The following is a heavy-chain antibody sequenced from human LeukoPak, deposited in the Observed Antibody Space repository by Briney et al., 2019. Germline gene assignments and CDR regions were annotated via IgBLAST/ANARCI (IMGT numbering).Heavy chain of an antibody. CDR2: MNPNSGNT. D-gene: IGHD4-17*01. J-gene: IGHJ4*02. Sequence: ASVKVSCKASGGTFSSYAISWVRQAPGQGLEWMGWMNPNSGNTGYAQKFQGRVTMTRDTSVSTAYMELSSLRSEDTAVYYCARARLDYGNNEDYWGQGTLVTVSS. V-gene: IGHV1-8*02. CDR1: GGTFSSYA. CDR3: ARARLDYGNNEDY.